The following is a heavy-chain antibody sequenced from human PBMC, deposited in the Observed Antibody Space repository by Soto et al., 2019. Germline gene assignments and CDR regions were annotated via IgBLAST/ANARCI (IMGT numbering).Heavy chain of an antibody. J-gene: IGHJ5*02. D-gene: IGHD6-19*01. CDR3: AKDRGHSSGWSP. CDR1: GFTFSSYA. Sequence: EVQLLESGGGLVQPGGSPRLSCAASGFTFSSYAMSWVRQAPGKGLEWVSAVSGSGGTNYSADSVKGRFTISRDTSNNTLYLQMTSLRAEDTAVYYCAKDRGHSSGWSPGGQGTLVTVSS. CDR2: VSGSGGTN. V-gene: IGHV3-23*01.